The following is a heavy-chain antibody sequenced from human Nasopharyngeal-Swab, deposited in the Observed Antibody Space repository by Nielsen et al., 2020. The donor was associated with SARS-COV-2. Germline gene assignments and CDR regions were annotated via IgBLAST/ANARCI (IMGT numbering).Heavy chain of an antibody. J-gene: IGHJ5*02. Sequence: WIRQPPGKGLEWIGYIYYSGSTNYNPSLKSRVTISADTSKNQFSLKLSSVTAADTAVYYCARAHIVVVPAHNWFDPWGQGTLVTVSS. CDR2: IYYSGST. CDR3: ARAHIVVVPAHNWFDP. V-gene: IGHV4-59*01. D-gene: IGHD2-2*01.